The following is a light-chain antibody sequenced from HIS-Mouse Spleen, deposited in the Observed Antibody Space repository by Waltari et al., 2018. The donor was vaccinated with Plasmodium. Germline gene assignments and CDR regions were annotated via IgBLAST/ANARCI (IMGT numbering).Light chain of an antibody. CDR1: QDISNY. J-gene: IGKJ4*01. V-gene: IGKV1-33*01. CDR2: DAS. CDR3: QQYDNLPLT. Sequence: DIQMTQSPCSLAASVGDRVTITCQASQDISNYLNWYQQKPGKAPKLMIYDASNLETGVPSRCSGSGSGTDFTFTISSLQPEDIATYYCQQYDNLPLTFGGGTKVEIK.